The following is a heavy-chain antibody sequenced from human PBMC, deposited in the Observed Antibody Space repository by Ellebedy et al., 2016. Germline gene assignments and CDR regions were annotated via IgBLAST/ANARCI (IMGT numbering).Heavy chain of an antibody. J-gene: IGHJ4*02. CDR1: GFTFSSYS. D-gene: IGHD3-22*01. CDR2: ISYDGSNK. V-gene: IGHV3-30*03. CDR3: ARDGQIVVVITGGELDY. Sequence: GESLKISCAASGFTFSSYSMHWVRQAPGKGLEWVAVISYDGSNKYYADSVKGRFTISRDNSKNTLYLQMNSLRAEDTAVYYCARDGQIVVVITGGELDYWGQGTLVTVSS.